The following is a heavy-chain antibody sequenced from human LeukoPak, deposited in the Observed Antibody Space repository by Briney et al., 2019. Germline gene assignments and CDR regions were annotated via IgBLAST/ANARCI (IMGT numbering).Heavy chain of an antibody. V-gene: IGHV3-15*01. CDR3: TTSTLTPYDY. J-gene: IGHJ4*02. CDR1: GFTFSNAW. Sequence: GGSLRLSCAASGFTFSNAWMSWVRQAPGKGLEWVGRTKSKTDGGTTDYAAPVKGRFTISRDDSKNTLYLQMNSLKTEDTAVYYCTTSTLTPYDYWGQGTLVTVSS. CDR2: TKSKTDGGTT. D-gene: IGHD4-17*01.